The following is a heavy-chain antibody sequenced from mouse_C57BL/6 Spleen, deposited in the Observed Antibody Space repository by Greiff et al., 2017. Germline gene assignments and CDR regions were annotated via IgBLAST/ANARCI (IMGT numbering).Heavy chain of an antibody. CDR2: IYPGNSDT. CDR1: GYTFTSYW. D-gene: IGHD1-1*01. Sequence: VQLQQSGTVLARPGASVKMSCKTSGYTFTSYWMHWVKQRPGQGLEWIGAIYPGNSDTSYNQKFKGKAKLTAVTSASTAYMELSSLTNEDSAVYYCTRKITTVVKDYFDYWGQGTTLTVSS. CDR3: TRKITTVVKDYFDY. V-gene: IGHV1-5*01. J-gene: IGHJ2*01.